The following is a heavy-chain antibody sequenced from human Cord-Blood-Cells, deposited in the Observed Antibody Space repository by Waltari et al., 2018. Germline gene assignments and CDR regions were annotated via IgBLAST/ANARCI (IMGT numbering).Heavy chain of an antibody. CDR3: ARIRDFWSGYYRWYFDL. V-gene: IGHV2-26*01. D-gene: IGHD3-3*01. CDR2: IFSNDEK. CDR1: GFSLSNARMG. Sequence: QVTLKESGPVLVKPTETLTLTCTVSGFSLSNARMGVSWIRQPPGKALEWLAHIFSNDEKSYSTSLKSSLTISKDTSKSQVVLTMTNMDPVDTATYYCARIRDFWSGYYRWYFDLWGRGTLVTVSS. J-gene: IGHJ2*01.